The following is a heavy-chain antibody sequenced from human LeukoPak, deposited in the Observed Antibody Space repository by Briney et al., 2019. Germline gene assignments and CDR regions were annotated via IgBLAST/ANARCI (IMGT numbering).Heavy chain of an antibody. CDR3: ARDSPWPGIAVVPDS. Sequence: ASVKVSCKASGFTFTSYGISWVRQAPGQGLEWMGWISAYNGNTNYAQKLQGRVTMTTDTSTSTAYMELRSLRSDDTAVYYCARDSPWPGIAVVPDSWGQGTLVTVSS. V-gene: IGHV1-18*01. D-gene: IGHD6-19*01. J-gene: IGHJ4*02. CDR1: GFTFTSYG. CDR2: ISAYNGNT.